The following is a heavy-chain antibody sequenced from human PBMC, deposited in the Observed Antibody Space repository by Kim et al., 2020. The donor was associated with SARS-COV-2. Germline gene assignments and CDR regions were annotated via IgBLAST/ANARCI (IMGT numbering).Heavy chain of an antibody. CDR2: ST. CDR3: ASPSVRLFDY. J-gene: IGHJ4*02. Sequence: STYYADSVKGRLTISRDNSKNTLYLQMNSLRAEDTAVYYCASPSVRLFDYWGQGTLVTVSS. D-gene: IGHD3-22*01. V-gene: IGHV3-23*01.